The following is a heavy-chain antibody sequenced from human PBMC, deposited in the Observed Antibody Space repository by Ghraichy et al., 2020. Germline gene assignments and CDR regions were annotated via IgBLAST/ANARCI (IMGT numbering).Heavy chain of an antibody. Sequence: SETVSLTCTVSGDSISRYYWNWIRQSPGKGLGWIGYISGRTEYNPSLKSRVTMSVDTSKKQVSLRLTSVTAADTAVYYCARGRGTGYVFDCWGQGTRVTVSS. CDR1: GDSISRYY. J-gene: IGHJ4*02. CDR3: ARGRGTGYVFDC. CDR2: ISGRT. D-gene: IGHD3-10*01. V-gene: IGHV4-59*01.